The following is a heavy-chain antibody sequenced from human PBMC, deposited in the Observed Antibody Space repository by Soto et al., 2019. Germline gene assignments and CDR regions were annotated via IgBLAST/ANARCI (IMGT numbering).Heavy chain of an antibody. CDR2: ISHDSSIK. J-gene: IGHJ4*02. V-gene: IGHV3-30*18. CDR3: TKLAYDGSGSTNPHFDS. D-gene: IGHD3-22*01. Sequence: GGSLRLSCAASGFSFSIYGMHWVRQAPGKGLEWVALISHDSSIKYYVDSVKGRFTISRDNSKNTLCLQMSSLRFEDTAVYYCTKLAYDGSGSTNPHFDSLGQGTLVTVSS. CDR1: GFSFSIYG.